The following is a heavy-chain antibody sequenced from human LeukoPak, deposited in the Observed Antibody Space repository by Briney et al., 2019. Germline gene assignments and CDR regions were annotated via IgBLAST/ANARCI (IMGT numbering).Heavy chain of an antibody. CDR1: GFTFSDYY. CDR2: ISSSGCTI. J-gene: IGHJ4*02. V-gene: IGHV3-11*01. Sequence: GGSLRLSCAASGFTFSDYYMSWIRQAPGKGLEWVSYISSSGCTIYYADSVKGRFTISRDNAKNSLYLQMNSLRAEDTAVYYCASAYDYGDYHYDYWGQGTLVTVSS. CDR3: ASAYDYGDYHYDY. D-gene: IGHD4-17*01.